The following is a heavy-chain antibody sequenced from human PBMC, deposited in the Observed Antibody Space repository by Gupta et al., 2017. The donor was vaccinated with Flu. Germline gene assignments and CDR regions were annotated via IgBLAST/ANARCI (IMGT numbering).Heavy chain of an antibody. Sequence: EVQLLESGGGLVQPGESLRLSCAASGFTFSSYAMTWVRQAPGKGLEWVSAISGSAETTFYADSVKGRFTISRDDSKNTLFLQMNSLRAEDTAIYYCAKVYPQWLANYYYYSYGMDVWGQGTTVTVS. V-gene: IGHV3-23*01. D-gene: IGHD6-19*01. J-gene: IGHJ6*02. CDR2: ISGSAETT. CDR3: AKVYPQWLANYYYYSYGMDV. CDR1: GFTFSSYA.